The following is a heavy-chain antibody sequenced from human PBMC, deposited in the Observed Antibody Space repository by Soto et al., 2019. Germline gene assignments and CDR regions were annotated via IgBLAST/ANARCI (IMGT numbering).Heavy chain of an antibody. CDR3: AKVGLYYYDSSGYYH. D-gene: IGHD3-22*01. J-gene: IGHJ5*02. CDR1: GFTFSSYA. Sequence: GGSLRLSCAASGFTFSSYAMSWVRQAPGKGLEWVSAISGSGGSTYYADSVKGRFTISRDNSKNTLYLQMNSLRAEDTAVYYCAKVGLYYYDSSGYYHWGQGTLVTSPQ. V-gene: IGHV3-23*01. CDR2: ISGSGGST.